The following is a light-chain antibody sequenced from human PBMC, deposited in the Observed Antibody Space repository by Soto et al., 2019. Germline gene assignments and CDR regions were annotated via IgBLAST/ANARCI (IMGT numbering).Light chain of an antibody. J-gene: IGKJ4*01. V-gene: IGKV1-9*01. Sequence: DIQLTQSPSFLSASVGDRVTITCRASQGISSYLAWYQQKPGKAPKPLIYTASTLQSGVPSRFSGSGSGTEFTLTISSLQPEDFATYYCQQHNSYPLTFGGGTKVEIK. CDR2: TAS. CDR3: QQHNSYPLT. CDR1: QGISSY.